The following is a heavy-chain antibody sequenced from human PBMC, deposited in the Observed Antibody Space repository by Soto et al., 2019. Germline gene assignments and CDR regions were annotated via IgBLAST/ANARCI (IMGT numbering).Heavy chain of an antibody. Sequence: GGSLRLSCTASGFTFGDYAMSGFRQAPGKGLEWVGFIRSKAYGGTTEYAASVKGRFTISRDDSKSIAYLQMNSLKTEDTAVYYCTRVAEAAAGTRLYYYYGMAVWGQGTTVTVSS. CDR3: TRVAEAAAGTRLYYYYGMAV. CDR2: IRSKAYGGTT. D-gene: IGHD6-13*01. J-gene: IGHJ6*02. CDR1: GFTFGDYA. V-gene: IGHV3-49*03.